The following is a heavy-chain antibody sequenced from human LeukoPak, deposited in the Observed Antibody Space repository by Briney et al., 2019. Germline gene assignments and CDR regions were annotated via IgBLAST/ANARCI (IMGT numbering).Heavy chain of an antibody. V-gene: IGHV3-33*01. Sequence: GGSLRLSCAASGFTFSSYGMHWVRQAPGKGLEWVAVIWYDGSNKYYADSVKGRFTISRDNSKNTLYLQMNSLRAEDTAVYYCAATDDYDILTALDYWGQGTLVTVSS. CDR3: AATDDYDILTALDY. CDR2: IWYDGSNK. CDR1: GFTFSSYG. J-gene: IGHJ4*02. D-gene: IGHD3-9*01.